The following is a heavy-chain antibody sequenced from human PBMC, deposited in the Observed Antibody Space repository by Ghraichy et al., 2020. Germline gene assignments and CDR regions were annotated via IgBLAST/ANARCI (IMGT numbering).Heavy chain of an antibody. J-gene: IGHJ4*02. CDR1: GGSFSGYY. Sequence: SETLSLTCAVYGGSFSGYYWSWIRQPPGKGLEWIGEINHSGSTNYNPSLKSRVTISVDTSKNQFSLKLSSVTAADTAVYYCARRPHYGDYTFDYWGQGTLVTVSS. D-gene: IGHD4-17*01. CDR2: INHSGST. CDR3: ARRPHYGDYTFDY. V-gene: IGHV4-34*01.